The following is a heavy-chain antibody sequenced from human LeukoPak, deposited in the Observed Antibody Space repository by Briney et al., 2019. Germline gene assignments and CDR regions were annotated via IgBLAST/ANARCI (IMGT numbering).Heavy chain of an antibody. Sequence: PGGSLRLSCAASGFTFSAYSMNWVRQAPGKGLEWVSYISSISSSIYYADSVKGRFTISRDNAKNSLYLQMNSLRDEDTAVYYCARDFDTTMVDDSWGQGTLVTVSS. J-gene: IGHJ4*02. CDR2: ISSISSSI. CDR1: GFTFSAYS. V-gene: IGHV3-48*02. D-gene: IGHD5-18*01. CDR3: ARDFDTTMVDDS.